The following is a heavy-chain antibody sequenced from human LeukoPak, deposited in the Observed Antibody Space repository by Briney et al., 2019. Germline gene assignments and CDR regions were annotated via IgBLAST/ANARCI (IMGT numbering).Heavy chain of an antibody. CDR3: ARHGYSSGSLAWFDP. Sequence: SETLSLTCSVSGGSISRDYWSWIRQPPGKGLEWIGYIYYSGSTNYNPSLKSRVTISVDTSKNQFSLKLSSVIAADTAVYYCARHGYSSGSLAWFDPWGQGTQVTVSS. J-gene: IGHJ5*02. CDR1: GGSISRDY. D-gene: IGHD6-19*01. CDR2: IYYSGST. V-gene: IGHV4-59*01.